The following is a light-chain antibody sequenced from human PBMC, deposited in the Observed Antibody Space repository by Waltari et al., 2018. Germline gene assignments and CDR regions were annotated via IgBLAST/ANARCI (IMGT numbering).Light chain of an antibody. CDR3: QHYLRLPVT. CDR1: QSVSRAF. V-gene: IGKV3-20*01. Sequence: EIVLTQSPGTLSLSLGERATVSCRASQSVSRAFAWYQQKPGQAPRLLIYGASTSATGIPDRFSGSGSGTDFSLTISRLEPDDFAVYYCQHYLRLPVTFGQGTTVEI. J-gene: IGKJ1*01. CDR2: GAS.